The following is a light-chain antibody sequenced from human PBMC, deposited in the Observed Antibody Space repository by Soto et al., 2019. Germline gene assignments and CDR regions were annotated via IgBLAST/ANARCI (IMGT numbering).Light chain of an antibody. V-gene: IGKV3-15*01. J-gene: IGKJ1*01. Sequence: EIVMTQSPATLSVSPGERATLSCRASQSVSSNLAWYQQKHGQAPRLLIYVASTRATGIPARFSGSGSGTDFTLTISSLQSEDFAVYYCKQYNNWPPWTFGQGTKVESK. CDR1: QSVSSN. CDR2: VAS. CDR3: KQYNNWPPWT.